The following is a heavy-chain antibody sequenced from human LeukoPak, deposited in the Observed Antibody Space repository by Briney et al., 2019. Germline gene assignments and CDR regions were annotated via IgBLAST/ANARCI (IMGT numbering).Heavy chain of an antibody. Sequence: PSETLSLTCTVSGDSVGSGSYYWSWIRQPPGKGLEWIGYIYYTGSTNYNPSLKSRLTISVDTSKNQFSLKLSSVTAADTAVYYCAREKAGSGRRDWFDPWGQGTLVTVSS. V-gene: IGHV4-61*01. D-gene: IGHD6-19*01. CDR3: AREKAGSGRRDWFDP. CDR2: IYYTGST. J-gene: IGHJ5*02. CDR1: GDSVGSGSYY.